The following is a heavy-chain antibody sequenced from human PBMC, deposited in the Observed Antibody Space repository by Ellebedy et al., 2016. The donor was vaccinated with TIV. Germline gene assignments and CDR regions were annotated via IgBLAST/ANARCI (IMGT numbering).Heavy chain of an antibody. D-gene: IGHD3-10*01. CDR2: ISWNSGNK. V-gene: IGHV3-9*01. Sequence: GGSLRLXCAASGFTFDEYAIHWVRQAPGKGLEWVSGISWNSGNKGYADSVRGRFTISRDNGKKSLYLQMNSLRTEDTALYYCTKAAGASGSPYNFDYWGQGTLVTVSS. J-gene: IGHJ4*02. CDR3: TKAAGASGSPYNFDY. CDR1: GFTFDEYA.